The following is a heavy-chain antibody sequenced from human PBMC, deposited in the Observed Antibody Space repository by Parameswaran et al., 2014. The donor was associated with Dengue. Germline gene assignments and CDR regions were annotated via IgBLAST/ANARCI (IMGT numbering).Heavy chain of an antibody. CDR3: TRDPDTEYSSSSGAFDI. D-gene: IGHD6-6*01. V-gene: IGHV3-49*02. Sequence: VRQAPGKGLEWVGFIRSKAYGGTTEYAASVKGRFTTSRDDSKSIAYLQMNSLKTEDTAVYYCTRDPDTEYSSSSGAFDIWGQGTMVTVSS. J-gene: IGHJ3*02. CDR2: IRSKAYGGTT.